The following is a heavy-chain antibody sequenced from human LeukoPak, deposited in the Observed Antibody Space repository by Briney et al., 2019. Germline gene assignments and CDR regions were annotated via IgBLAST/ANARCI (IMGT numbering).Heavy chain of an antibody. CDR2: IYPGDSDT. J-gene: IGHJ4*02. V-gene: IGHV5-51*01. CDR3: ARPEGASGSYYNPFDY. D-gene: IGHD3-10*01. CDR1: GYRFASDW. Sequence: GKSLKISCKGSGYRFASDWIGWVRQMPGKGLEWMGVIYPGDSDTRYSPSFQGQVTISADKSINTAYLQWSSLKASDTAMYYCARPEGASGSYYNPFDYWGQGTLVTVSS.